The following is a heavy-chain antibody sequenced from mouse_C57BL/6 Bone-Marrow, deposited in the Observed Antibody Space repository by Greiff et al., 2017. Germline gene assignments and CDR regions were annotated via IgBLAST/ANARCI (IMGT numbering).Heavy chain of an antibody. CDR2: IDPSDSYT. CDR3: AREGITTVLENLDY. Sequence: QVPLQQPGAELVKPGASVKLSCKASGYTFTSYWMRWVKHRPGQGLEWIGEIDPSDSYTNYNHKFKGKATLTVDTSSSPAYMQLSSLTSEDSAVYSWAREGITTVLENLDYWGQGTTLTVSS. V-gene: IGHV1-50*01. CDR1: GYTFTSYW. D-gene: IGHD1-1*01. J-gene: IGHJ2*01.